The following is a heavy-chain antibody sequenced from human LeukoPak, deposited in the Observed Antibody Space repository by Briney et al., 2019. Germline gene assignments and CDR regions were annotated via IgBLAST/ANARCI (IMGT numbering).Heavy chain of an antibody. CDR2: IYPGDSNI. J-gene: IGHJ3*02. Sequence: RGESLKISCKGSGYTFTTYWIAWVRQMPGKGLEWMGIIYPGDSNIRYSPSFQGQVTISADKSISTAYLQWSSLKASDTAMYYCARQHPHAFDIWGQGTMVTVSS. V-gene: IGHV5-51*01. CDR1: GYTFTTYW. CDR3: ARQHPHAFDI.